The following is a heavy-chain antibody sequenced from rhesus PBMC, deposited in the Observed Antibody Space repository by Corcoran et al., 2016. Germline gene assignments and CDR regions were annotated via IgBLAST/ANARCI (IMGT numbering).Heavy chain of an antibody. CDR1: GGSISSNY. D-gene: IGHD5-24*01. CDR2: IRSGGST. CDR3: ARGGSIQRVSWSGLDS. Sequence: QVQLQQWGDGLVKPSETLSLTCAVYGGSISSNYWSWIRQPPGKGLEWIGRIRSGGSTNYNPSLKSRVTISIDTSKNQFSLKLSSVTAADTAVYYCARGGSIQRVSWSGLDSWGQGVVVTVSS. J-gene: IGHJ6*01. V-gene: IGHV4-160*01.